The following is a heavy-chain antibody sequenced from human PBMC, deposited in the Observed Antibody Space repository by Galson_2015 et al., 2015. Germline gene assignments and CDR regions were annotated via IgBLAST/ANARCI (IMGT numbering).Heavy chain of an antibody. Sequence: SVKVSCKVSGYTLTDLSMHWVRQAPGKGLEWMGGFDPEDGETIYAQKFQGRVTMTEDTSTDTAYMELSSLRSEDTAVYYCATWAPSFDIVATGSPEKNHWFDPWGQGTLVTVSS. V-gene: IGHV1-24*01. CDR1: GYTLTDLS. CDR3: ATWAPSFDIVATGSPEKNHWFDP. J-gene: IGHJ5*02. D-gene: IGHD5-12*01. CDR2: FDPEDGET.